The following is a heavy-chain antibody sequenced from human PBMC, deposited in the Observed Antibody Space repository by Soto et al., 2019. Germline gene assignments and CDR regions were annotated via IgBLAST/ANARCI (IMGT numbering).Heavy chain of an antibody. Sequence: PGGSLRLSCRGSGFSFFSYAMSCGRQDTGKGLEWVSTISGSGGHTYYADSVKGRFVVSRDNDKNTVYLHMSSLTGEDTAVYFCAKVEMGWFAHWGQGTQVTVSS. D-gene: IGHD2-8*01. CDR1: GFSFFSYA. CDR2: ISGSGGHT. V-gene: IGHV3-23*01. CDR3: AKVEMGWFAH. J-gene: IGHJ5*02.